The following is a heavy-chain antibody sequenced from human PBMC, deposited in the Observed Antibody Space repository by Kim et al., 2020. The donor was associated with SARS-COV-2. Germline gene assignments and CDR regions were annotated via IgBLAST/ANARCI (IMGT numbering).Heavy chain of an antibody. D-gene: IGHD1-26*01. CDR1: GGSISSSSYY. J-gene: IGHJ4*02. Sequence: SETLSLTCTVSGGSISSSSYYWGWIRQPPGKGLEWIGSIYYSGSTYYNPSLKSRVTISVDTSKNQFSLKLSSVTAADTAVYYCARHGASWVGAPHFDYWGQGTLVTVSS. CDR2: IYYSGST. CDR3: ARHGASWVGAPHFDY. V-gene: IGHV4-39*01.